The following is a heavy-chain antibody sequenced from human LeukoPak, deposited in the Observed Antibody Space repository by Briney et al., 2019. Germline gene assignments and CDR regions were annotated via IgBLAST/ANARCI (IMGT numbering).Heavy chain of an antibody. D-gene: IGHD4-23*01. CDR2: FDPEEGET. CDR1: GRSLAELA. V-gene: IGHV1-24*01. J-gene: IGHJ6*02. Sequence: ASVKISCKVSGRSLAELAMHWVRQAPGKGLEWVGGFDPEEGETFYAQEVLGRVSMTEDTSTDTAYMELSSLTSGDTAVYYCAILPLTVVTPLDVWGQGTTVTVSS. CDR3: AILPLTVVTPLDV.